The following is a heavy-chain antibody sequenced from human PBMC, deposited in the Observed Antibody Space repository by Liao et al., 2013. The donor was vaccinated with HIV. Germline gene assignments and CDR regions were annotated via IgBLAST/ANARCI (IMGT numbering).Heavy chain of an antibody. CDR1: GGSISSSSYY. CDR3: VRDSGYSYGPFDY. D-gene: IGHD5-18*01. Sequence: QLQLQESGPGLVKPSETLSLSCTVSGGSISSSSYYWGWIRQPPGKGLQWIGSIYYSGSTYYNPSLKSRVTISVDTSKKQFSLKLSSVTAADTAVYYCVRDSGYSYGPFDYWGQGTLVTVSS. V-gene: IGHV4-39*07. J-gene: IGHJ4*02. CDR2: IYYSGST.